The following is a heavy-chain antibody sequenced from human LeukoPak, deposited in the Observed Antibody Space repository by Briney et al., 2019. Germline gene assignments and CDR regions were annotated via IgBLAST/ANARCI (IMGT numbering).Heavy chain of an antibody. CDR1: GGSISSGDYY. CDR2: IYYSGST. V-gene: IGHV4-30-4*08. D-gene: IGHD5-24*01. CDR3: AAARRWLQSKNSGRFSDY. J-gene: IGHJ4*02. Sequence: SETLSLTCTVSGGSISSGDYYWSWIRQPPGKGLEWIGYIYYSGSTYYNPSLKSRVTISVDTSKNQFSLKLSSVTAADTAVYYCAAARRWLQSKNSGRFSDYWGQGTLVTVSS.